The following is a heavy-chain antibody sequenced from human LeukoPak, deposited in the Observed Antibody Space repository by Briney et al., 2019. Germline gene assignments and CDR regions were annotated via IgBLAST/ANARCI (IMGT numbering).Heavy chain of an antibody. CDR3: ATSYSSSSQIDY. Sequence: PSETLSLTCTVSGGSISSYYWSWIRQPPGKGLEWIGYIYYSGSTNYNPSLKSRVTISVDTSKNQFSLKPSSVTAADTAVYYCATSYSSSSQIDYWGRGTLVTVSS. CDR1: GGSISSYY. V-gene: IGHV4-59*01. J-gene: IGHJ4*02. D-gene: IGHD6-6*01. CDR2: IYYSGST.